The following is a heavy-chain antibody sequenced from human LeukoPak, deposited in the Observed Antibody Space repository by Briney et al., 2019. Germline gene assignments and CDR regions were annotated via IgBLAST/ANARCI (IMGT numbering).Heavy chain of an antibody. Sequence: PGGSLRLSCAAPGFTFSSYSMNWVRQAPGKGLEWVSYISSSSSTIYYADSVKGRFTISRDNAKNSLYLQMNSLRDEDTAVYYCARGAVAGTNYYNWFDPWGQGTLVTVSS. CDR3: ARGAVAGTNYYNWFDP. CDR1: GFTFSSYS. CDR2: ISSSSSTI. V-gene: IGHV3-48*02. D-gene: IGHD6-19*01. J-gene: IGHJ5*02.